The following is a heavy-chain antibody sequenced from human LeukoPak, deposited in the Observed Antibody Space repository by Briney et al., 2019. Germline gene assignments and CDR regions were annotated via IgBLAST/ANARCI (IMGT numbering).Heavy chain of an antibody. V-gene: IGHV1-2*02. CDR1: ENIFTDYY. CDR2: INPHSGGT. D-gene: IGHD3-9*01. J-gene: IGHJ4*02. CDR3: ARGGDNYDILTQ. Sequence: ASVKVSCKASENIFTDYYIHWVRQAPGQGLEWMGWINPHSGGTLYAQNFQDRVTMTGDTSISTAYMELSRLISDDTAMYYCARGGDNYDILTQWGQGTLVTVSS.